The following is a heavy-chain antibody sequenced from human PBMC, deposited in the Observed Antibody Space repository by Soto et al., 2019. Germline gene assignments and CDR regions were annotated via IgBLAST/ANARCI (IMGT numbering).Heavy chain of an antibody. J-gene: IGHJ3*02. D-gene: IGHD3-10*01. Sequence: QVQLEQSGAEVKKPGSSVKVSCKASGGTLREHGVAWLRQAPGQGLEWMGGTIPVFNTAKYAQRFQGRVTVTADKFTNIAYMELSSLRSEDTAFYFWARGVYGSGNYYTGPSAFDIWGQGTMVIVSS. CDR1: GGTLREHG. CDR3: ARGVYGSGNYYTGPSAFDI. V-gene: IGHV1-69*06. CDR2: TIPVFNTA.